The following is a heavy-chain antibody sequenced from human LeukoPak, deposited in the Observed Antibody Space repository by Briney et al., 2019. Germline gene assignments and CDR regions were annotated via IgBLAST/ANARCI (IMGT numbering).Heavy chain of an antibody. CDR3: ARVGTGVY. V-gene: IGHV3-21*01. D-gene: IGHD3-10*01. J-gene: IGHJ4*02. CDR2: ISSSSSYM. CDR1: GFTFSSYS. Sequence: PGGSLRLSCAASGFTFSSYSMNWVRQAPGKGLEWVSSISSSSSYMYYADSVKGRFTISRDNAKNSLYLQMNSPRAEDTAVYYCARVGTGVYWGQGTLVTVSS.